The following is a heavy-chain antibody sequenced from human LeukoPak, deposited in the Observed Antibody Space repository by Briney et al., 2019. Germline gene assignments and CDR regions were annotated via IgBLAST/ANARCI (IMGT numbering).Heavy chain of an antibody. Sequence: GGSLRLSCAASGFTFSTYGMHWVRQAPGKGLEWVAFIRYDGRNKYYADSVKGRFTISRDNSKNTLCLQMNSLRAEDTAVYYCARYADGIFYWGQGTLVTVSS. D-gene: IGHD1-14*01. CDR3: ARYADGIFY. V-gene: IGHV3-30*02. J-gene: IGHJ4*02. CDR1: GFTFSTYG. CDR2: IRYDGRNK.